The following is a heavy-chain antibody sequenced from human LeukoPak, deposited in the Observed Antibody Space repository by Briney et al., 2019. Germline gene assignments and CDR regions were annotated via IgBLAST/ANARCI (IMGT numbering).Heavy chain of an antibody. CDR2: ISSSGSTI. CDR1: GFTFSSYE. J-gene: IGHJ6*03. D-gene: IGHD3-3*01. V-gene: IGHV3-48*03. CDR3: ARRTFGVVKTYYYYNMGG. Sequence: PGGSLRLSCAASGFTFSSYEMNWVRQAPGKGLEWVSYISSSGSTIYYADSVKGRFTISRDNAKNSLYLQMNSLRAEDTAVYYCARRTFGVVKTYYYYNMGGWGKGTTVTSSS.